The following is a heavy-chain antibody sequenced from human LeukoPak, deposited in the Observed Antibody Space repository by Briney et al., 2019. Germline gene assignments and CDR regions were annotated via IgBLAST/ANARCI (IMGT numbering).Heavy chain of an antibody. J-gene: IGHJ4*02. V-gene: IGHV4-61*02. CDR2: IYNTENT. Sequence: SQTLSLTCTVSGGSISSGSYYWSWIRQPAGKGLEWIGRIYNTENTNYNPSLKSRVTISVDTSKNQFSLKLSSVTAADTAVYYCASQKTIVVVVAATLIDYWGQETLVTVSS. CDR1: GGSISSGSYY. D-gene: IGHD2-15*01. CDR3: ASQKTIVVVVAATLIDY.